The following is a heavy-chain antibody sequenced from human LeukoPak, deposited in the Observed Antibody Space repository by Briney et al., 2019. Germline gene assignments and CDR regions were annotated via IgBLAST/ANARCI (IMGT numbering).Heavy chain of an antibody. CDR3: ARDLHRVVVRGVPHYYYYMDV. J-gene: IGHJ6*03. D-gene: IGHD3-10*01. V-gene: IGHV1-18*01. Sequence: ASVKVSCKASGYTFTNYGISWVRQAPGQGLEWMGWISTYNGNTNYAQKVQGRVTMTTDTSTSTAYMELRSLRSDDTAVYYCARDLHRVVVRGVPHYYYYMDVWGKGTTVTISS. CDR1: GYTFTNYG. CDR2: ISTYNGNT.